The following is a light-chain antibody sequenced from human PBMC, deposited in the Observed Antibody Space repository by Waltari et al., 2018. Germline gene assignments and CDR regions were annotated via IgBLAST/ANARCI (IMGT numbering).Light chain of an antibody. V-gene: IGLV3-1*01. CDR1: ILGSKY. CDR3: QALGSNRWV. CDR2: HGI. J-gene: IGLJ3*02. Sequence: SSELTQPPSVSVSPGQTASIPCSGDILGSKYASWYQHKPGHSPLLGIYHGIYRPSGLPELFSGSKSGNTATLAISGTQAMEDADYYCQALGSNRWVFGGGTKLTVL.